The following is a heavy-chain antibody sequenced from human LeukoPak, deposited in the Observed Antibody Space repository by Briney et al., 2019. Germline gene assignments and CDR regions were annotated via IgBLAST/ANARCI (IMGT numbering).Heavy chain of an antibody. V-gene: IGHV4-34*01. D-gene: IGHD5-12*01. CDR1: GGSFSGYY. J-gene: IGHJ4*02. CDR2: INHSGST. Sequence: SETLSLTCAVYGGSFSGYYWSWIRQPPGKGLEWIGEINHSGSTNYNPSLKSRVTISVDTSKNQFSLKLSSVTAADTAVYYCASGRSYSGYDPFDYWGQGTLVTVSS. CDR3: ASGRSYSGYDPFDY.